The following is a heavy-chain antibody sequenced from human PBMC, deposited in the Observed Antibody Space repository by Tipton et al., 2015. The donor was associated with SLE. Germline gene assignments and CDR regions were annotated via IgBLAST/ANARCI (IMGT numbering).Heavy chain of an antibody. CDR3: VRQPPGGGPGYQYDMDV. CDR1: GGSVSTSRYY. J-gene: IGHJ6*02. V-gene: IGHV4-39*07. Sequence: LRLSCTVSGGSVSTSRYYWGWIRQPPGQGLKWIGNIFFNGNTYYTPSLKSRATISIDMSRNQFSLRLNFVTAADTAVYYCVRQPPGGGPGYQYDMDVWGQGTAVTVSS. CDR2: IFFNGNT. D-gene: IGHD1-14*01.